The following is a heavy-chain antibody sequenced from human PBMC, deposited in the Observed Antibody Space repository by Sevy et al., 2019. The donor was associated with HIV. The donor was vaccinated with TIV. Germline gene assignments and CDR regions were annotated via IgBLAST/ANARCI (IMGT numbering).Heavy chain of an antibody. J-gene: IGHJ5*02. CDR2: INHSGST. CDR3: ARAAKTQQLASNWFDP. D-gene: IGHD6-13*01. CDR1: GGSFSGYY. V-gene: IGHV4-34*01. Sequence: SETLSLTCAVYGGSFSGYYWSWIRQPPGKGLEWIGEINHSGSTNYNPSLKSRVTISVDTSKNQFSLKLSSVTAADTAVYYCARAAKTQQLASNWFDPWGQGTLVTVSS.